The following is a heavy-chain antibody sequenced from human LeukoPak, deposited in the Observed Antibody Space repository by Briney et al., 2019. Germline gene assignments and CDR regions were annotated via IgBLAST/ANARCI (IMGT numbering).Heavy chain of an antibody. CDR2: IKQDGSEK. Sequence: PGGSLRLSCAASGFTFSSYWMSWVRQAPGKGLEWVANIKQDGSEKYYVDSVKGRFTISRDNPKNSLYLQMNSLRAEDTAVYYCARDDCSSISCYHNWFDPWGQGTLVTVSS. CDR3: ARDDCSSISCYHNWFDP. J-gene: IGHJ5*02. V-gene: IGHV3-7*01. D-gene: IGHD2-2*01. CDR1: GFTFSSYW.